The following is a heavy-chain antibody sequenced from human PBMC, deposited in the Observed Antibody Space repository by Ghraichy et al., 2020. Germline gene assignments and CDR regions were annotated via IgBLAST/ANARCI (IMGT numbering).Heavy chain of an antibody. D-gene: IGHD3-3*01. V-gene: IGHV3-30*18. J-gene: IGHJ4*02. Sequence: GGSLRLSCAASGFTFSSYGMHWVRQAPGKGLEWVAVISYDGSNKYYADSVKGRFTISRDNSKNTLYLQMNSLRAEDTAVYYCAKGPHYDFWSASDYWGQGTLVTVSS. CDR1: GFTFSSYG. CDR2: ISYDGSNK. CDR3: AKGPHYDFWSASDY.